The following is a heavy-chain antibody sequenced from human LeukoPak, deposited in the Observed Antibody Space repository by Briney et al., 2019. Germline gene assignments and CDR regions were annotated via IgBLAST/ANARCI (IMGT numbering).Heavy chain of an antibody. V-gene: IGHV4-61*02. CDR1: GGSISSGSYY. J-gene: IGHJ5*02. Sequence: SETLSLTCTVSGGSISSGSYYWSWLRQPAGQGLEWIGRIYTSGSTNYNPSLKSRLTISVDTSKNQFSLNLSSVTAADTAVYYCARDSDRFDPWGQGTLVTVSS. CDR2: IYTSGST. CDR3: ARDSDRFDP.